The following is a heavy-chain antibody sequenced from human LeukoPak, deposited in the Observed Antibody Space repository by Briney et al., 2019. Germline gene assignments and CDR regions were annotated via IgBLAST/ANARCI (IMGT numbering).Heavy chain of an antibody. CDR1: GFTFSSYW. J-gene: IGHJ4*02. D-gene: IGHD1-26*01. CDR3: ARAHIETQSGSYCPADY. Sequence: GGSLRLSCAASGFTFSSYWMSWVRQAPGKGLEWVANIKQDGSEKYYVDSVKGRFTISRDNAKNSLYLQMNSLRAEDTAVYYCARAHIETQSGSYCPADYWGQGTLVTVSS. CDR2: IKQDGSEK. V-gene: IGHV3-7*01.